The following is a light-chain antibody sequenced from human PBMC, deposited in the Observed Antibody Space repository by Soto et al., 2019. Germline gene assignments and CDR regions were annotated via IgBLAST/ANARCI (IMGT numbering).Light chain of an antibody. CDR3: QQYDTSPA. CDR2: DAS. Sequence: EIVLTQSPATLSLSPGERATLSCRASQSVSSYLAWYQQKPGQAPRLLIYDASNRATGIPARFSGSGSGTDFTLTISSLEPEDFAVYYCQQYDTSPAFGQGTRLEIK. CDR1: QSVSSY. V-gene: IGKV3-11*01. J-gene: IGKJ5*01.